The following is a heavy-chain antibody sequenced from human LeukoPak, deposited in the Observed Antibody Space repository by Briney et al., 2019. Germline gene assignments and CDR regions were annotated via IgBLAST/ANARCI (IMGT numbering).Heavy chain of an antibody. CDR1: GFTLSNYA. CDR2: FTSDGSST. V-gene: IGHV3-74*01. Sequence: GGSLRLSCAASGFTLSNYAMYWVRQAPGKGLVWVSRFTSDGSSTIYADSVKGRFTVSRDIAKDTLYLQMNSLRAEDTAVYYCARAQMGAPTDCWGQGTLVTVFS. J-gene: IGHJ4*02. CDR3: ARAQMGAPTDC. D-gene: IGHD1-26*01.